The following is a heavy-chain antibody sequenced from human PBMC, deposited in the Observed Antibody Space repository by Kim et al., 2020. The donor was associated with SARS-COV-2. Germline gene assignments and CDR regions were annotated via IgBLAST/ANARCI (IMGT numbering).Heavy chain of an antibody. CDR3: ARDPPPLGGYDGITDAFDI. Sequence: GGSLRLSCTASGFTFGDYAMSWVRQAPGKGLEWVGFIRSKAYGGTTEYAASVKGRFTISRDDSKSIAYLQMNSLKTEDTAVYYCARDPPPLGGYDGITDAFDIWGQGTMVTVSS. V-gene: IGHV3-49*04. J-gene: IGHJ3*02. D-gene: IGHD5-12*01. CDR2: IRSKAYGGTT. CDR1: GFTFGDYA.